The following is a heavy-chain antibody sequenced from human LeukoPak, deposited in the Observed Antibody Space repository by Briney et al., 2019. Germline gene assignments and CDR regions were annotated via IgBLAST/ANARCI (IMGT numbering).Heavy chain of an antibody. J-gene: IGHJ4*02. Sequence: GGSLTLSCAASGLRFSSYWMDWVRQAPGKGLEWVAHIKEDGSGEYYVDSVKGRFTISIDNAKKSMYLQMNSLRVEDTAIYYCVSGSGWIFDYWGQGTLVTASS. V-gene: IGHV3-7*03. CDR2: IKEDGSGE. CDR1: GLRFSSYW. D-gene: IGHD6-19*01. CDR3: VSGSGWIFDY.